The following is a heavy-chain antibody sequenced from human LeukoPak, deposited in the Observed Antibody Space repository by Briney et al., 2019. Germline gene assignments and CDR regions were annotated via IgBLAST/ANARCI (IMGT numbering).Heavy chain of an antibody. D-gene: IGHD1-26*01. V-gene: IGHV3-30*03. CDR2: ISYDGSNK. Sequence: GGSLRLSCAASGFTFSSYGMHWVRQAPGKGLEWVAVISYDGSNKYYADSVKGRFTISRDNSKNTLYLQMNSLRAEDTAVYYCASGLSGSLDGDYWGQGTLVTVSS. J-gene: IGHJ4*02. CDR1: GFTFSSYG. CDR3: ASGLSGSLDGDY.